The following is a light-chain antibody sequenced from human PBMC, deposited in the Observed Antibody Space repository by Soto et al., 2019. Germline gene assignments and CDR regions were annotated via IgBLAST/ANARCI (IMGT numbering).Light chain of an antibody. CDR1: QSISSW. Sequence: DIQMTQSPSTLSGSVGDRVTITCRASQSISSWLAWYQQKPGKAPKLLIYKASSLESGVPSRFSGSGSGTEFTLTITSLQYEDFAVYYCQHSGTFGQGTKVDIK. CDR2: KAS. V-gene: IGKV1-5*03. J-gene: IGKJ1*01. CDR3: QHSGT.